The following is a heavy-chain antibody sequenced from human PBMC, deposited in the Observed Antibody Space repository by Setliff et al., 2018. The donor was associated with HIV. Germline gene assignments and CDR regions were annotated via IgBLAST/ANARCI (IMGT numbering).Heavy chain of an antibody. D-gene: IGHD1-20*01. CDR1: GFTFSDYE. J-gene: IGHJ6*02. Sequence: AGGSLRLSCVASGFTFSDYELNWVRQAPGKRPEWLAYIGASGRTMYYADSVRGRFTVSRDNAKNSLYLQLNSLRDEDTAVYYCARDQSGPDPGIPDYFYGMDVWGQGTTVTVSS. CDR2: IGASGRTM. CDR3: ARDQSGPDPGIPDYFYGMDV. V-gene: IGHV3-48*03.